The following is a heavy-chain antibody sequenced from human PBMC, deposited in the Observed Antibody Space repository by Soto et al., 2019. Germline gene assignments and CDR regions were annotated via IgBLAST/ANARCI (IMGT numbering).Heavy chain of an antibody. Sequence: EVQLVESGGGLVQPGGSLRLSCAASGFTFSSYSMNWVRQAPGKGLEWVSYISSGSAAIHYADSVKGRFTISRDNAKNSLYLRMNSLRDEDTAVYCCARGSDAFDIWGQGTMITVSS. CDR1: GFTFSSYS. CDR3: ARGSDAFDI. V-gene: IGHV3-48*02. J-gene: IGHJ3*02. CDR2: ISSGSAAI.